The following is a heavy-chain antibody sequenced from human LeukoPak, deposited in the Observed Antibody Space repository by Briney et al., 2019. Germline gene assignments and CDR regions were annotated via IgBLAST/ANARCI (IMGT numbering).Heavy chain of an antibody. CDR1: GGAFSVYY. CDR3: ARVPVNIWENWFDP. V-gene: IGHV4-34*01. CDR2: VNQRGST. D-gene: IGHD1-26*01. J-gene: IGHJ5*02. Sequence: SETLSLTCAVYGGAFSVYYGSWIRQPPGKGLGWIVEVNQRGSTNYNPSPKSGVTTSGDTSQNPFSLKLSSVTAADPAVYYCARVPVNIWENWFDPWGQGTLVTVSS.